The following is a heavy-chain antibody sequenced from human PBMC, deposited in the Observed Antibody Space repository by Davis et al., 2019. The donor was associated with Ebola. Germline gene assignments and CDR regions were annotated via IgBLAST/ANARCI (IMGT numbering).Heavy chain of an antibody. CDR1: GFTFSRYD. Sequence: GESLKISCVASGFTFSRYDMNWVRQAPGKGLQWVAVIWDDGSNKYYADSVKGRFTISRDNSKNTLYLQMNSLGAEDTAVYYCATTPQYSSGQNKPFDYWGQGTLVTVSS. CDR2: IWDDGSNK. J-gene: IGHJ4*02. CDR3: ATTPQYSSGQNKPFDY. V-gene: IGHV3-33*07. D-gene: IGHD6-19*01.